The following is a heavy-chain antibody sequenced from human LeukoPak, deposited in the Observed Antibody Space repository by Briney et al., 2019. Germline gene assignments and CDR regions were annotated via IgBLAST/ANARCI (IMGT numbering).Heavy chain of an antibody. CDR2: INHSGST. D-gene: IGHD6-19*01. J-gene: IGHJ4*02. Sequence: PSETLSLTCAVYGGSFSGYYWSWIRQPPGKGLEWIGEINHSGSTNYNPPLKSRVTISVDTSKNQFSLKLSSVTAADTAVYYCARGYSSGWYGLRVFDYWGQGTLVTVSS. V-gene: IGHV4-34*01. CDR1: GGSFSGYY. CDR3: ARGYSSGWYGLRVFDY.